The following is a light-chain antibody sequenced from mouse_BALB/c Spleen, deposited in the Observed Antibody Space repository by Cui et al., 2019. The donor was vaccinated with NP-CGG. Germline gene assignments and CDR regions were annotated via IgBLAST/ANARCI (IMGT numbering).Light chain of an antibody. J-gene: IGLJ1*01. Sequence: QPVGTHASALTTSPGETVPLTCRSSTGAVTTSNYANWVQEKPDHLFTGLIGGTNNRAPGVPARFSGSLIGDKAALTITGAQTEDEAIYFCALWYSNHWVFGGGTKLTVL. V-gene: IGLV1*01. CDR1: TGAVTTSNY. CDR2: GTN. CDR3: ALWYSNHWV.